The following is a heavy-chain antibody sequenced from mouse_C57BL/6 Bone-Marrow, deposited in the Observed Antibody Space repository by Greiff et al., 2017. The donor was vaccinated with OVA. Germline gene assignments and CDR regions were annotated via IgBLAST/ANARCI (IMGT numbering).Heavy chain of an antibody. V-gene: IGHV1-81*01. Sequence: QVQLQHSGAELARPGASVKLSCKASGYTFTSYGISWVKQRTGQGLEWIGEIYPRSGNTYYNEKFKGKATLTADKSSSTAYMELRSLTSEDSAVYFCAREDGNYWYFDVWGTGTTVTVSS. J-gene: IGHJ1*03. CDR3: AREDGNYWYFDV. CDR1: GYTFTSYG. CDR2: IYPRSGNT. D-gene: IGHD2-1*01.